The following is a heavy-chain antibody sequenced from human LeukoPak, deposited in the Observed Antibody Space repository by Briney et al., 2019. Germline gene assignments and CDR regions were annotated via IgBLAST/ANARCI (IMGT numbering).Heavy chain of an antibody. D-gene: IGHD6-13*01. J-gene: IGHJ4*02. CDR1: GFTFSSYG. Sequence: GGSLRLSCAASGFTFSSYGMHWVRQAPGKGLEWGAVIWYDVSNKYYADSVKGRFTISRDNSKNTLYLQMNSLRAEDTAVYYCARDLRIAAAGAPDYWGQGTLVTVSS. CDR3: ARDLRIAAAGAPDY. V-gene: IGHV3-33*01. CDR2: IWYDVSNK.